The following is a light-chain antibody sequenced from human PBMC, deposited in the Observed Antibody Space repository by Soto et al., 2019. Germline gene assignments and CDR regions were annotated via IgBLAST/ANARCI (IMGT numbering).Light chain of an antibody. CDR2: EVS. V-gene: IGLV2-14*01. Sequence: QSALTQPASVSGSPGQSITISCTGTSSDVGVYNYVSWYQQHPGKAPKLMIYEVSNRPSGVYNLFSGSKSGNTSSLTISGLQAEDEADYYCGSYTSSSTLVFGTGTKLTVL. CDR3: GSYTSSSTLV. J-gene: IGLJ1*01. CDR1: SSDVGVYNY.